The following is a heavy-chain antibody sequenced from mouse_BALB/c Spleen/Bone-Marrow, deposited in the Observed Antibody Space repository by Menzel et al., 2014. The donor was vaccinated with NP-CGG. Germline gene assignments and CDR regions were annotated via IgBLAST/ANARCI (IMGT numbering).Heavy chain of an antibody. D-gene: IGHD1-1*01. CDR3: ASCYRSCYFDY. V-gene: IGHV1-67*01. Sequence: QVHVKQSAPALVRPGVSVKISCKGSGYTFTDYAMHWVKQSHAKSLEWIGVISTYSGNTNYNQKFKGKATMTVDKPSSTAYMELARSTSGDSALYYCASCYRSCYFDYWRPGLRPT. CDR2: ISTYSGNT. J-gene: IGHJ2*03. CDR1: GYTFTDYA.